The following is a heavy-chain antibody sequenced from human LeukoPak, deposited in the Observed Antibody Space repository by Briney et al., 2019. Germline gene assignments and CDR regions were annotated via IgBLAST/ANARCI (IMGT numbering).Heavy chain of an antibody. CDR2: ISSYNGSK. Sequence: GASVKGSCRAAGYTFTSYGISWVRQDPGHGLEWMGWISSYNGSKNYEQKLQGRVTMTTATSTSTAYMELRSLISDDTAVYYCARDAEVPAAAPKAGYYYYGMDVWGQGTTVTVSS. V-gene: IGHV1-18*04. CDR1: GYTFTSYG. J-gene: IGHJ6*02. CDR3: ARDAEVPAAAPKAGYYYYGMDV. D-gene: IGHD2-2*01.